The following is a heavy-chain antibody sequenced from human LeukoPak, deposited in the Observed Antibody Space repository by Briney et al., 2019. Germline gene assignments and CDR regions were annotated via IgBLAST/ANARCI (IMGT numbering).Heavy chain of an antibody. D-gene: IGHD6-13*01. Sequence: GGSLRLSCAASRFTFSSYAMSWVRQAPGKGLEWVSAISGSGGSTYYADSVKGRFTISRDNAKNSLYLQMNSLRAEDTAVYYCAKAPSIAAAGTFDYRGQGTLVTVSS. V-gene: IGHV3-23*01. CDR3: AKAPSIAAAGTFDY. CDR2: ISGSGGST. CDR1: RFTFSSYA. J-gene: IGHJ4*02.